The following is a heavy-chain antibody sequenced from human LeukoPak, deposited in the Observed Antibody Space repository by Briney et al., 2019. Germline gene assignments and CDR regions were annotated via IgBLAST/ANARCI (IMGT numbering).Heavy chain of an antibody. D-gene: IGHD6-13*01. V-gene: IGHV1-8*01. CDR1: GYTFTSYD. CDR2: MNPNSGNT. J-gene: IGHJ6*02. CDR3: ARVTPLYSSSWYVPSYYYYGMDV. Sequence: ASVKVSCKASGYTFTSYDINLVRQATGQGLEWMGWMNPNSGNTGYAQKFQGRVTMTRNTPISTAYMELSSLRSEDTAVYYCARVTPLYSSSWYVPSYYYYGMDVWGQGTTVTVSS.